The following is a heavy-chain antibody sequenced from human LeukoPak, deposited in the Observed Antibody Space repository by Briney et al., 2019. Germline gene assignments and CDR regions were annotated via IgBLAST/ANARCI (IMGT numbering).Heavy chain of an antibody. J-gene: IGHJ6*03. D-gene: IGHD6-6*01. CDR3: ARAVDIAARGYYYYYYMDV. CDR1: GYTFTSYD. Sequence: ASVKVSCKASGYTFTSYDFNWVRQATGQGLEWMGGIIPIFGTANYAQKFQGRVTITTDESTSTAYMELSSLRSEDTAVYYCARAVDIAARGYYYYYYMDVWGKGTTVTVSS. CDR2: IIPIFGTA. V-gene: IGHV1-69*05.